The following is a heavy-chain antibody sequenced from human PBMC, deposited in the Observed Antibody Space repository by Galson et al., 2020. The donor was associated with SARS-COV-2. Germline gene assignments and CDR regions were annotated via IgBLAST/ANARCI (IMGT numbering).Heavy chain of an antibody. CDR1: GYSFTSYW. V-gene: IGHV5-51*01. CDR3: ARVYDIVVVPAAKGYNWFDP. CDR2: IYPGDSDT. J-gene: IGHJ5*02. Sequence: GESLKISCKGSGYSFTSYWIGWVRQMPGKGLEWMGIIYPGDSDTRYSPSFQGQVTISADKSISTAYLQWSSLKASDTAMYYCARVYDIVVVPAAKGYNWFDPWGQGTLVTGSS. D-gene: IGHD2-2*01.